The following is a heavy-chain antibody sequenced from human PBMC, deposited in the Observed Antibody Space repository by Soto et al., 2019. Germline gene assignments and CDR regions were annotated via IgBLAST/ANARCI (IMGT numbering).Heavy chain of an antibody. D-gene: IGHD2-15*01. CDR2: IGTAGDT. CDR3: ARGQEVGAHFFDS. Sequence: GWSLRLSCEASGFTFSGFDMHWVRQPTGKGLEWVSTIGTAGDTYYAVSVKGRFTISRDNAKNSLSLQMNSLRAGDTAVYFCARGQEVGAHFFDSWGQGTQVIVSS. V-gene: IGHV3-13*01. CDR1: GFTFSGFD. J-gene: IGHJ4*02.